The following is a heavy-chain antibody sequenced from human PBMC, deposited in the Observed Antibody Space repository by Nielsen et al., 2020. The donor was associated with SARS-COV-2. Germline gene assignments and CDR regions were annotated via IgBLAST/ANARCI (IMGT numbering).Heavy chain of an antibody. Sequence: SETLSLTCAVYGGSFSGYYWSWIRQPPGKGLEWIGEINHSGSTNYNPSLKSRVTISVDTSKNQFSLKLSSVTAADTAVYYCARGRGYSYGRIYYYYGMDVWGQGTTVTVSS. CDR1: GGSFSGYY. CDR2: INHSGST. CDR3: ARGRGYSYGRIYYYYGMDV. D-gene: IGHD5-18*01. J-gene: IGHJ6*02. V-gene: IGHV4-34*01.